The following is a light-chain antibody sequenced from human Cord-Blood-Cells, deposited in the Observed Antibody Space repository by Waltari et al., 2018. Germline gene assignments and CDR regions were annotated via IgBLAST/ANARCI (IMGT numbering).Light chain of an antibody. Sequence: ELVMTQSPATLSVSPGERATLSCRASQGVRGNLAWYQQKPGQAPRLHSYGASTRATGIPARFSGSGSGTEFTLTISSLQSEDFAVYYCQQYNNWPPWTVGQGTKVEIK. V-gene: IGKV3-15*01. CDR1: QGVRGN. CDR2: GAS. CDR3: QQYNNWPPWT. J-gene: IGKJ1*01.